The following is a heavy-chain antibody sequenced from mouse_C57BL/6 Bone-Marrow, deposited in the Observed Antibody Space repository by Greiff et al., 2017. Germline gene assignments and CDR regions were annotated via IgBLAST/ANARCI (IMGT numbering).Heavy chain of an antibody. J-gene: IGHJ2*01. Sequence: QVQLQQSGAELVKPGASVKISCKASGYAFSSYWMNWVKQRPGKGLEWIGQIYPGDGDTNYNGKFKGKATLTADKSSSTAYMQLSSLTSEDSAVYYCARRYYGSGVNFDYWGQGTTLTVSS. CDR2: IYPGDGDT. D-gene: IGHD1-1*01. CDR1: GYAFSSYW. V-gene: IGHV1-80*01. CDR3: ARRYYGSGVNFDY.